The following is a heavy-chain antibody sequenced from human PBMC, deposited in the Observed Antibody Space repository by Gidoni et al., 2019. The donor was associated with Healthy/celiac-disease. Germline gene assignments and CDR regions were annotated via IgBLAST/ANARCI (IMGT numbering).Heavy chain of an antibody. CDR3: ARDVDGGSYYRFFDY. V-gene: IGHV4-31*03. J-gene: IGHJ4*02. D-gene: IGHD1-26*01. CDR1: GGSFSSGGYY. CDR2: IYYSGSS. Sequence: QVQLQEPGPGLVKPSQTLSLTCTVPGGSFSSGGYYWTWIRQHPGKGLEWIGYIYYSGSSYYNPSLKSRVTISVDTSKHQFSLKLSSVTAADTAVYYCARDVDGGSYYRFFDYWGQGTLVTVSS.